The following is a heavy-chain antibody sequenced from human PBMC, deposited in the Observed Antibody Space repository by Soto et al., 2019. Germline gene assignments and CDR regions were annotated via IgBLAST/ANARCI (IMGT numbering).Heavy chain of an antibody. Sequence: EVQLVESGGGLVKPGGSLRLSCAASGFTFSSYSMNWVRQAPGKGLEWVSSISSSSSYIYYADSVKGRFTISRDNAKNSLYLQMNSLRAEDTAVYYCARDIFDILTGYYIRWFDPWGQGTLVTVSS. CDR2: ISSSSSYI. J-gene: IGHJ5*02. D-gene: IGHD3-9*01. V-gene: IGHV3-21*01. CDR1: GFTFSSYS. CDR3: ARDIFDILTGYYIRWFDP.